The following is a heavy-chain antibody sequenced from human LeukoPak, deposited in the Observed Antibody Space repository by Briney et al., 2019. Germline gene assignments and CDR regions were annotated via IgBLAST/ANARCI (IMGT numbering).Heavy chain of an antibody. CDR2: INSDGSSR. D-gene: IGHD6-13*01. Sequence: GGSLRLSCAAPGVTSRNYRMHWVRHAPGRGLVWVSRINSDGSSRNYADSVKGRFTISRDNAKNTLYLQMNSLRGEDTAVYYCASASSHRIAAGGDYWGQGTLVTVSS. CDR1: GVTSRNYR. J-gene: IGHJ4*02. CDR3: ASASSHRIAAGGDY. V-gene: IGHV3-74*01.